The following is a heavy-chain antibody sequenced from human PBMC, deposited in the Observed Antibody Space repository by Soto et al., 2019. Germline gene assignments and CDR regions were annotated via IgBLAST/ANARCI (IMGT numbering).Heavy chain of an antibody. V-gene: IGHV1-69*13. CDR3: ARDLAVAGIYNY. D-gene: IGHD6-19*01. J-gene: IGHJ4*02. Sequence: SVKVSCKASGGTFSSYAISWVRQAPGQGLEWMGGIIPIFGTANYAQKFQGRVTITADESTSTAYMELSSLRSEDTAVYYCARDLAVAGIYNYWGQGTLVTVSS. CDR2: IIPIFGTA. CDR1: GGTFSSYA.